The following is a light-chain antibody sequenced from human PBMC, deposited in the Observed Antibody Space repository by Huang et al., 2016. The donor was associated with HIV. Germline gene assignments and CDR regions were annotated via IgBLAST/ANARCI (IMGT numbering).Light chain of an antibody. V-gene: IGKV1-12*01. J-gene: IGKJ5*01. CDR3: QQANSFSIT. CDR2: AAS. CDR1: QDISSW. Sequence: DIQMTQSPSSVSASVGDRVTISCRASQDISSWLAWYQQKPGKAPKLLIYAASSLQSGVPSRCSGSGSGTDFTLTISSLQPEDFATYYCQQANSFSITFGQGTRLEIK.